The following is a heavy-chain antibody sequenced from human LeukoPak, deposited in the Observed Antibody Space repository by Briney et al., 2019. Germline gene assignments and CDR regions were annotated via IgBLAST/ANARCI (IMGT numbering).Heavy chain of an antibody. CDR2: ISDIGSI. D-gene: IGHD2/OR15-2a*01. CDR3: AGHHPRNTVDF. Sequence: SETLSLTCTVSGGSISSYYWSWIWQPPGKGLEWIAYISDIGSINYNPSLKSRVTISLDTSKNQFSLKLRSVTAADTAVYYCAGHHPRNTVDFWGQGTLVTVSS. CDR1: GGSISSYY. V-gene: IGHV4-59*08. J-gene: IGHJ4*02.